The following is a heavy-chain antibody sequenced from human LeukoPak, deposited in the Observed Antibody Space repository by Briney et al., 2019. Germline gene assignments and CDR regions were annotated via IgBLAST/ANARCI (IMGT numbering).Heavy chain of an antibody. CDR1: GFPFSDYY. CDR3: ARSSSYYYDSSGYYYY. V-gene: IGHV3-11*01. J-gene: IGHJ4*02. CDR2: ISSIVTTI. D-gene: IGHD3-22*01. Sequence: GGSLELSCAASGFPFSDYYMGGIRRAPGKGRGGVSYISSIVTTIYYADSLKGRFTISRDNAKNSLYLQMNSLRAEDTAVYYCARSSSYYYDSSGYYYYWGQGTLVTVSS.